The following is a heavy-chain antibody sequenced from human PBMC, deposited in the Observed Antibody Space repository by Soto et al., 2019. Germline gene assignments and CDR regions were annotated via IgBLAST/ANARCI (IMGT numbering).Heavy chain of an antibody. CDR2: IYYSGST. CDR1: GGSISSGGYY. V-gene: IGHV4-31*03. J-gene: IGHJ4*02. Sequence: QVQLQESGPGLVKPSQTLSLTCTVSGGSISSGGYYWSWIRQHPGKGLEWIGYIYYSGSTYYNPSRKSRVTISVDTSENQFSLKLSSVTAADTAVYHCARGHHSGYDHFDYWGQGILVTVSS. D-gene: IGHD5-12*01. CDR3: ARGHHSGYDHFDY.